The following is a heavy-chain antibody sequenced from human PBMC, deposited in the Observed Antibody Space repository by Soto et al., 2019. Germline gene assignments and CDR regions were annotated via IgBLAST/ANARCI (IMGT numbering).Heavy chain of an antibody. Sequence: QLQLQESGPGMVKPSETLSLTCTVSGGSISSRSYYWGWIRQPPGKGLEWIGSIYYSGSTYYNPSLKSRVTISVDTSKNQFSLKLSSVTAADTAVYHCARHGRTGLPDYWGQGTQVTVSS. CDR3: ARHGRTGLPDY. V-gene: IGHV4-39*01. D-gene: IGHD2-8*02. J-gene: IGHJ4*02. CDR1: GGSISSRSYY. CDR2: IYYSGST.